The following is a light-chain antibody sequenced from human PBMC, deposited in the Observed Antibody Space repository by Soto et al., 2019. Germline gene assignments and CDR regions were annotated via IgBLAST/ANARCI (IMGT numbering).Light chain of an antibody. Sequence: DIQMTQSPSTLSASVGDRVTITCRASQSISSWLAWYQQKPGKAPNLLIYDASTLQSGVPSRFSGSGSGTEFTLTISSLQAEDFATYYCQHLHNYPPTFGGGTKVDIK. CDR1: QSISSW. V-gene: IGKV1-5*01. J-gene: IGKJ4*01. CDR3: QHLHNYPPT. CDR2: DAS.